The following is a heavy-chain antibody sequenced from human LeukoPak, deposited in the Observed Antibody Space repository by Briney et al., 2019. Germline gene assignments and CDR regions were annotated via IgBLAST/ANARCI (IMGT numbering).Heavy chain of an antibody. V-gene: IGHV4-59*01. Sequence: PSETLSLTCTVSGGSISSYYWSWIRQPPGKGLEWIGYIYYSGSTNYSPSLKSRVTISVDTSKNQFSLKLSPVTAADTAVYYCARWFRQLVSAFDIWGQGTMVTVSS. J-gene: IGHJ3*02. CDR3: ARWFRQLVSAFDI. D-gene: IGHD6-13*01. CDR2: IYYSGST. CDR1: GGSISSYY.